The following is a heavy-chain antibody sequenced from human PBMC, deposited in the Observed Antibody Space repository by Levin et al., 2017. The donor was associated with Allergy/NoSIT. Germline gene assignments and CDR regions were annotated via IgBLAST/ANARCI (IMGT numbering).Heavy chain of an antibody. D-gene: IGHD3-10*01. J-gene: IGHJ6*02. CDR1: GDSITRGDNY. CDR2: ISYSGHA. CDR3: ARDECAWFGECYGMDD. V-gene: IGHV4-31*03. Sequence: SETLSLTCTVSGDSITRGDNYWSWIRQYPGKGLEWIGFISYSGHAHYNPSLKSRLSMSLDTSKNQFSLSLTSVTVADTAVYYCARDECAWFGECYGMDDWGRGTTVIVSS.